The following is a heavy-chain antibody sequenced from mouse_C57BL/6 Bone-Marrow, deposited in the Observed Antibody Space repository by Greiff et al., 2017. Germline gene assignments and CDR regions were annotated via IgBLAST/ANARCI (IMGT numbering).Heavy chain of an antibody. J-gene: IGHJ3*01. V-gene: IGHV1-20*01. CDR3: AREGQGLLLFAY. CDR2: INPYNGDT. CDR1: GYSFTGYF. Sequence: EVQLQQSGPELVKPGDSVKISCKASGYSFTGYFMNWVMPSHGKSLEWIGRINPYNGDTSYNQKFKGKATLTVDKSSSTAHMELRSLTSEDSSVYYCAREGQGLLLFAYWGQGTLVTVSA. D-gene: IGHD2-3*01.